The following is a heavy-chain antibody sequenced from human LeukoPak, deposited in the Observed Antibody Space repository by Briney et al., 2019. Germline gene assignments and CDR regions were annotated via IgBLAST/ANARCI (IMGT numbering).Heavy chain of an antibody. J-gene: IGHJ1*01. CDR3: ARGRPTGASRLFVVQ. Sequence: GGSLRLSCAASGFTFSNFWMSWVRQAPGKGLEWVANVNQDGSEKYYLDSVKGRFTISRDNAGNSLSLQMSSLRVEDTAIYYCARGRPTGASRLFVVQWGQGTRVTVSS. D-gene: IGHD2-21*01. CDR1: GFTFSNFW. CDR2: VNQDGSEK. V-gene: IGHV3-7*01.